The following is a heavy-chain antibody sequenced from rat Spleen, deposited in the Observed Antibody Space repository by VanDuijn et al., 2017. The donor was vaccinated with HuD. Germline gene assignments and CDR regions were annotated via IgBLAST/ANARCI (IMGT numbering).Heavy chain of an antibody. CDR2: ITNTGYST. V-gene: IGHV5-25*01. CDR1: GFTFSDYG. CDR3: ARQKALYYWYFDF. Sequence: EVQLVESGGGLVQPGRSMKLSCAASGFTFSDYGMAWVLQAPTKGLEWVASITNTGYSTYYPDSVKGRFTISRDNAKSTLYLQMDSLRSEDTATYYCARQKALYYWYFDFWGPGTMVTVSS. J-gene: IGHJ1*01.